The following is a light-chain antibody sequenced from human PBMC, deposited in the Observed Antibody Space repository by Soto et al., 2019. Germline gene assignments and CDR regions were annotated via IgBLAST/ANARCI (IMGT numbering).Light chain of an antibody. Sequence: EIVLTQSPATLSLSPGEGATLSCRASQSVSSYLAWYQQKPGQAHRLLIYDASNRATGIPARFSGSGSGTDFTLIISSLEPEDFAVYYCQQRSNWPVTFGLGTKVEV. V-gene: IGKV3-11*01. J-gene: IGKJ1*01. CDR2: DAS. CDR1: QSVSSY. CDR3: QQRSNWPVT.